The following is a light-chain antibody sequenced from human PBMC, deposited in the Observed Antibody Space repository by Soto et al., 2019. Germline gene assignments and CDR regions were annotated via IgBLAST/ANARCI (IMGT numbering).Light chain of an antibody. CDR1: SSDIGGYNF. CDR3: SSYADTNNLV. CDR2: EVN. V-gene: IGLV2-8*01. J-gene: IGLJ2*01. Sequence: QSALTQPPSXXXXXGQSVTISCTGTSSDIGGYNFVPWYQQHPGKAPKLMIDEVNKRPSGVPDRFSGSKSGNTASLTVSGLQAEDEADYYCSSYADTNNLVFGGGTQLTVL.